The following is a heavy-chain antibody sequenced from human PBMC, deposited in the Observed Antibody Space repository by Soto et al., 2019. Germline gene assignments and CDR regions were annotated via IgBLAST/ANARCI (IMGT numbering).Heavy chain of an antibody. Sequence: EVQLVESGGGLVQPGGSLRLSCAASGFIFSSDWMHWVRQAPGGGLVWVSRINTDGRGTTYADSVKGRFTISRDNSKDTLYLQMNSLRAEDTAVYYCARDRPGEQHYFDFWGQGILVTVSS. CDR1: GFIFSSDW. D-gene: IGHD6-6*01. J-gene: IGHJ4*02. V-gene: IGHV3-74*01. CDR2: INTDGRGT. CDR3: ARDRPGEQHYFDF.